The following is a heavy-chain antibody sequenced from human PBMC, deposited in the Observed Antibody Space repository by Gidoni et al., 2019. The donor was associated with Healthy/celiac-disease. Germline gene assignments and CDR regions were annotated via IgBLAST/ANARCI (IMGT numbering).Heavy chain of an antibody. CDR3: AKRGLELLVFAY. CDR2: VGCSGGST. Sequence: EVQLLESGGGVVQPGGSLRLSCAASGFTFSSYSMSWVRQAPRKGLEWVSAVGCSGGSTYYADSVQGRFTISRDNSKNTLYLQMNSLRAEDTAVYYCAKRGLELLVFAYWGQGTLVTVSS. CDR1: GFTFSSYS. V-gene: IGHV3-23*01. J-gene: IGHJ4*02. D-gene: IGHD1-7*01.